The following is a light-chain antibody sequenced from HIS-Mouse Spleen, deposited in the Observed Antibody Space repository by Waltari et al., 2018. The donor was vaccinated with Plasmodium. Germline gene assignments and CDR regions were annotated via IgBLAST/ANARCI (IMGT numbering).Light chain of an antibody. Sequence: DIQLTQSPSFLSASVGDRVTITCWASQGISSYLAWYQQKPGKAPKLLIYAASTLQSGVPSRFSGSGSGTEFTLTISSLQPEDFATYYCQQLNSYPYTFGQGTKL. CDR3: QQLNSYPYT. J-gene: IGKJ2*01. CDR2: AAS. CDR1: QGISSY. V-gene: IGKV1-9*01.